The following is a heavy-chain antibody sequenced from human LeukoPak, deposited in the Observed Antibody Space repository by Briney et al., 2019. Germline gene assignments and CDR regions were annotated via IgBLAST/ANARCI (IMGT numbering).Heavy chain of an antibody. CDR3: ARGTVSGEDYYYMDV. CDR2: ISGLNGDT. D-gene: IGHD4-11*01. J-gene: IGHJ6*03. Sequence: ASVTVSFTSSGYTFTIYGISWVRQAPGEGLEWMGWISGLNGDTKYAQRIQGRVTLTTDTSTRTAYMELRSLRSDDTAVYYCARGTVSGEDYYYMDVWGKGTTVTVSS. CDR1: GYTFTIYG. V-gene: IGHV1-18*01.